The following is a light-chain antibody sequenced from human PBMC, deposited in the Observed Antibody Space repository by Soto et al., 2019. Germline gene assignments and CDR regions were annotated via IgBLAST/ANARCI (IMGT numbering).Light chain of an antibody. CDR3: QQYHSYWT. CDR2: EAS. J-gene: IGKJ1*01. CDR1: QSISSW. V-gene: IGKV1-5*03. Sequence: DIQMTQSPSTLSASVGDRVTITCRASQSISSWLAWYQQKPGKAPKLLIHEASSLESGVPSRFSGSGSGTEFTLTISCLQPDDFATYFCQQYHSYWTFGQGTKVEIK.